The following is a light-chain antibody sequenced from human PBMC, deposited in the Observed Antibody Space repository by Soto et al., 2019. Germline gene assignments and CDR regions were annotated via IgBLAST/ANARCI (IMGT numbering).Light chain of an antibody. V-gene: IGLV2-14*03. CDR1: SSDVGGYKY. CDR2: DVS. Sequence: SALTPPGSVYGSPGQSIAISCTGSSSDVGGYKYVSWYQQHPGKAPKLMIYDVSNRPSGVSDRFSGSKSGNTASLTISGLQSEDEADYYCSSYTSSNSYVFGTGTKVTVL. CDR3: SSYTSSNSYV. J-gene: IGLJ1*01.